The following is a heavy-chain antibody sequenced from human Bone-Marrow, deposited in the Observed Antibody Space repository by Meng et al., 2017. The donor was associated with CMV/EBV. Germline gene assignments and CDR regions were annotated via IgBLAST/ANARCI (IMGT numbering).Heavy chain of an antibody. V-gene: IGHV4-39*07. CDR1: GGYISSSSYY. Sequence: SETLSLTCTVSGGYISSSSYYWGWIRQPPGKGLEWIGSIYYSGSTNYNPSLKSRVTISVDTSKNQFSLKLSSVTAADTAVYYCARGRLGYCSSTSCPARGWFDPWGQGTLVTVSS. D-gene: IGHD2-2*01. J-gene: IGHJ5*02. CDR3: ARGRLGYCSSTSCPARGWFDP. CDR2: IYYSGST.